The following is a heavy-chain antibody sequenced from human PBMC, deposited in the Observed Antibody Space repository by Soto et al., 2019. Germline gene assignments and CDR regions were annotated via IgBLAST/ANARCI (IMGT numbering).Heavy chain of an antibody. Sequence: ASVKVSCKASGYTFTSYGISWVRQAPGQGLEWMGGIIPIFGTANYAQKFQGRVTITADESTSTAYMELSSLRSEDTAVYYCALGYCISTSCYDNWFDPWGQGTLVTVSS. J-gene: IGHJ5*02. V-gene: IGHV1-69*13. D-gene: IGHD2-2*01. CDR2: IIPIFGTA. CDR3: ALGYCISTSCYDNWFDP. CDR1: GYTFTSYG.